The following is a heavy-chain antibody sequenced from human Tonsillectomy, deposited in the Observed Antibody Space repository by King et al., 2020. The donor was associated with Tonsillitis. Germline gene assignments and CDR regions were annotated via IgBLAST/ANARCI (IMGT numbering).Heavy chain of an antibody. CDR2: ISYDGSNK. V-gene: IGHV3-30*04. J-gene: IGHJ4*02. CDR3: ARDLQGQNDY. CDR1: GFTFSTYA. Sequence: VQLVESGGGVVQPGRSVRLSCAASGFTFSTYAMYWVRQAPGKGLEWVAVISYDGSNKYHADSVKGRFTISRDNSKNTLSLQMNSLRAEDTAVYYCARDLQGQNDYWGQGTLVTVSS. D-gene: IGHD4-11*01.